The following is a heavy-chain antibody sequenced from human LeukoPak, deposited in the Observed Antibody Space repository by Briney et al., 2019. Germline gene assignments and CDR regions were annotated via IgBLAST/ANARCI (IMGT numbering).Heavy chain of an antibody. J-gene: IGHJ4*02. CDR1: GFTFSSYA. CDR3: AKTRPLDSSSWSHGDY. Sequence: GGSLRLSCAASGFTFSSYAMSWVRQAPGKGLEWVSAISGSSDSTYYGDSVKGRFTISRDNSKNTLYLQMNSLRAEDTAVYYCAKTRPLDSSSWSHGDYWGQGTLVTVSS. V-gene: IGHV3-23*01. D-gene: IGHD6-13*01. CDR2: ISGSSDST.